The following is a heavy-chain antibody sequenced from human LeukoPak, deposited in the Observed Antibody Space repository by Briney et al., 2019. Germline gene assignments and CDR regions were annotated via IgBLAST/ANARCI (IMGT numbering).Heavy chain of an antibody. CDR3: ARASQPDYYDKSRFDP. V-gene: IGHV1-2*06. CDR2: INPNSGGT. J-gene: IGHJ5*02. D-gene: IGHD3-22*01. Sequence: ASVKVSCKASGYTFTGYYMHWVRQAPGQGLEWMGRINPNSGGTNYAQKFQGGVTMTRDTSISTAYMELSRLRSDDTAVYYCARASQPDYYDKSRFDPWGQGTLVTVSS. CDR1: GYTFTGYY.